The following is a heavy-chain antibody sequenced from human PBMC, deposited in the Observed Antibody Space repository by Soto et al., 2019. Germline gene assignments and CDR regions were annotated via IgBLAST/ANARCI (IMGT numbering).Heavy chain of an antibody. Sequence: GSLRLSCSASGFTFSSYSMHWVRQAPGKGLEYVSAISSNGGSTYYADSVKGRFTISRDNSKNTLYLQMSSLRAEDTAVYYCLKTALDPGVAAYDYWYPGPLLTVFS. CDR3: LKTALDPGVAAYDY. D-gene: IGHD6-6*01. CDR2: ISSNGGST. J-gene: IGHJ4*02. V-gene: IGHV3-64D*06. CDR1: GFTFSSYS.